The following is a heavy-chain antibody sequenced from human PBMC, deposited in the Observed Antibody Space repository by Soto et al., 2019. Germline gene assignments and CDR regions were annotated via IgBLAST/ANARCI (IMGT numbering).Heavy chain of an antibody. CDR2: IYDSGST. CDR1: GGSISSSY. J-gene: IGHJ6*02. D-gene: IGHD4-4*01. V-gene: IGHV4-59*12. CDR3: ARDTSNYDGYYGMDV. Sequence: SETLSLTCTVSGGSISSSYWSWIRQPPGKGLEWIGYIYDSGSTYYNSSLKSRVTMSVDTSKNQFSLKLSSVTAADTAVYYCARDTSNYDGYYGMDVWGQGTTVTVSS.